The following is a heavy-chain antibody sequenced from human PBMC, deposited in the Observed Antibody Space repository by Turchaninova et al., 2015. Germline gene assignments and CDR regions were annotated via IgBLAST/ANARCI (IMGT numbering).Heavy chain of an antibody. J-gene: IGHJ4*02. D-gene: IGHD6-13*01. CDR2: IYHSGIT. CDR3: ARSNITAAGPIDY. CDR1: GYSLSRAYH. Sequence: QVQLQGSGPGLVKPSETPTLTLAVSGYSLSRAYHRGWIRQPPGKGLELIGSIYHSGITYYNPTLQSRVTISLDTSKNQFALKLNSVTAADTAVYYCARSNITAAGPIDYWGQGTLVTVSS. V-gene: IGHV4-38-2*01.